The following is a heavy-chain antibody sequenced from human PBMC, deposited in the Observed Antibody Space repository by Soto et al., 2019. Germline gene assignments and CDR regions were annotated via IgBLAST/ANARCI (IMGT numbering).Heavy chain of an antibody. Sequence: GGSLRLSCSASGFTFSSYAMRWVRQAPGKGLEYVSAISSNGGSTYYADSVKGRFTISRDNSKNTLYLQMSSLRAEDTAVYYCVKGYEYYYDSSGYSEPWGQGTLVTVSS. CDR3: VKGYEYYYDSSGYSEP. CDR1: GFTFSSYA. CDR2: ISSNGGST. V-gene: IGHV3-64D*06. J-gene: IGHJ5*02. D-gene: IGHD3-22*01.